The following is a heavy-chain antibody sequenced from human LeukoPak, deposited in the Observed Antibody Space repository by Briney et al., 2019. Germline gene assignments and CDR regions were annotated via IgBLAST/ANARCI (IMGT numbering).Heavy chain of an antibody. CDR3: ARDLASSGYYWD. V-gene: IGHV1-46*01. CDR1: GYTFTGYY. J-gene: IGHJ4*02. Sequence: ASVKVSCKASGYTFTGYYMHWVRQAPGQGLEWMGIINPSGGSTSYAQKFQGRVTMTRDTSTTTVYMELSSLRSEDTAVYYCARDLASSGYYWDWGQGTLVTVSS. CDR2: INPSGGST. D-gene: IGHD3-22*01.